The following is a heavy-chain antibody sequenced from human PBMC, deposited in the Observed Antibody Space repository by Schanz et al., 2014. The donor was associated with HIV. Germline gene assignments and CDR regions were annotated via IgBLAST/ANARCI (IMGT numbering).Heavy chain of an antibody. J-gene: IGHJ4*02. Sequence: VQLVESGGGVVQPGRSLRLSCAASGFTFSSYGMHWVRQAPGKGLEWVSSISSSSSYIYYADSLKGRFTISRDNAKNSLYLQMNSQRAEDTAVYSCARGPYSSGWAGFDYWGQGTLVTVSA. CDR1: GFTFSSYG. V-gene: IGHV3-21*01. D-gene: IGHD6-19*01. CDR2: ISSSSSYI. CDR3: ARGPYSSGWAGFDY.